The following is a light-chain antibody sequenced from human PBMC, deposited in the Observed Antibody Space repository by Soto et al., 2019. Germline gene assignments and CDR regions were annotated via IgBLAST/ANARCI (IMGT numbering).Light chain of an antibody. CDR1: TSDVGGYIS. J-gene: IGLJ2*01. Sequence: QSALTQPASVSGSPGQSVTISCTGTTSDVGGYISVSWYQQHPGKAPKLMIYEVSNRPSGVSNRFSGSKSGDTASLTISGLQAEDEADYYCSSYTSSSTLVFGGGTKVTVL. CDR2: EVS. CDR3: SSYTSSSTLV. V-gene: IGLV2-14*01.